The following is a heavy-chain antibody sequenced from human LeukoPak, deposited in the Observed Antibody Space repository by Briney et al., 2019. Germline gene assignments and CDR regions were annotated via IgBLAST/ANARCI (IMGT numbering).Heavy chain of an antibody. CDR3: ARDPWGVDSSGYYYDY. D-gene: IGHD3-22*01. V-gene: IGHV3-21*01. J-gene: IGHJ4*02. CDR2: ITSSSSYI. Sequence: PGGSLRLSCAASGFTFSRYSMSWVRQAPGKGLEWVSSITSSSSYIYYADSVKGRFTIPRDNAENSLYLQMNSLRAEDTAVYYCARDPWGVDSSGYYYDYWGQGTLVTVSS. CDR1: GFTFSRYS.